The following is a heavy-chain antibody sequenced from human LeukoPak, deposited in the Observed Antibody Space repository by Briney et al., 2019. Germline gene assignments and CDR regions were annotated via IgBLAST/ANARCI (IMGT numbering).Heavy chain of an antibody. Sequence: SGPTLVNPTQTLTLTCTFSGFSLSTSGMCVSWIRQPPGKALEWLARIDWDDDKYYSTSLKTRLTISKDTSKNQVVLTMTNMDPVDTATYYCARTDYGDSPELSWFDPWGQGTLVTVSS. D-gene: IGHD4-17*01. CDR1: GFSLSTSGMC. V-gene: IGHV2-70*11. CDR3: ARTDYGDSPELSWFDP. J-gene: IGHJ5*02. CDR2: IDWDDDK.